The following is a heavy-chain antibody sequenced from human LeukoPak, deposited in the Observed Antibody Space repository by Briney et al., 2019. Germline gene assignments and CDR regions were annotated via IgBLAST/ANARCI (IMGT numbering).Heavy chain of an antibody. Sequence: GGSLRLSCAISGFTFSSYAMSWVRQAPGKGLEWVSAISGSGGSRYYADSVKGRFTISRDNSKNTLYLQMNSLRAEDTAVYYCAKGGTYRDYFDYWGQGTLVTVSS. CDR1: GFTFSSYA. V-gene: IGHV3-23*01. J-gene: IGHJ4*02. CDR3: AKGGTYRDYFDY. D-gene: IGHD3-16*01. CDR2: ISGSGGSR.